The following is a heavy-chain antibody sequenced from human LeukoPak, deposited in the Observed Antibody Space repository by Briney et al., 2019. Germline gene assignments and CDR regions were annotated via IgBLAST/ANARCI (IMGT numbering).Heavy chain of an antibody. CDR3: ARVWFGYFFQ. CDR2: VHTGGTT. D-gene: IGHD3-10*01. V-gene: IGHV3-53*01. Sequence: GGSLRLSCAASGFDVSFNYVGWVRQAPGKGLEWVSVVHTGGTTHYADSVKGRFTISKDTSNNTVYLQMNNVRAEDTANYYCARVWFGYFFQWGQGALVTVSS. J-gene: IGHJ4*02. CDR1: GFDVSFNY.